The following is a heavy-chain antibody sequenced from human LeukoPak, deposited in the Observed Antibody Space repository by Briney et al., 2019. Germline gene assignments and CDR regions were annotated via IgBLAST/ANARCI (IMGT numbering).Heavy chain of an antibody. V-gene: IGHV5-10-1*01. CDR3: ARLRERRNYYYYGMDV. CDR2: IDPSDSYS. J-gene: IGHJ6*02. CDR1: GYSFTSYW. Sequence: GESLKISCKGSGYSFTSYWVSWVRQMPGKGLEWLGRIDPSDSYSNYSPSLQGHVTILVDKSINTAYLQWSSLKASDTAMYYCARLRERRNYYYYGMDVWGQGTPVTVSS. D-gene: IGHD3-16*01.